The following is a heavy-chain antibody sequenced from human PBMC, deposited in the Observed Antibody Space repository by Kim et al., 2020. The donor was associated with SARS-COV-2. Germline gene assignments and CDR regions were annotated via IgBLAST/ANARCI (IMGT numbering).Heavy chain of an antibody. Sequence: SETLSLTCTVSGGSVSSGSYYWSWIRQPPGKGLEWIGYIYYSGSTNYNPSLKSRVTISVDTSKNQFSLKLSSVTAADTAVYYCAREGGGLYYSNYYYYGMDVWGQGTTVTVSS. J-gene: IGHJ6*02. CDR1: GGSVSSGSYY. D-gene: IGHD2-15*01. V-gene: IGHV4-61*01. CDR3: AREGGGLYYSNYYYYGMDV. CDR2: IYYSGST.